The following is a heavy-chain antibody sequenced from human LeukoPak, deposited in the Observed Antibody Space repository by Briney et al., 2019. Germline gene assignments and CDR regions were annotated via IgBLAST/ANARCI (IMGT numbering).Heavy chain of an antibody. Sequence: PSETLSLTCTVSGGSVSSGSYYWSWIRQPPGKGLEWIGYIYYSGSTNSNPSLKSRVTISVDTSKNQFSLKLSSVTAADTAVYYCARLGIAAAGTPIDYWGQGTLVTVSS. J-gene: IGHJ4*02. D-gene: IGHD6-13*01. CDR2: IYYSGST. CDR1: GGSVSSGSYY. V-gene: IGHV4-61*01. CDR3: ARLGIAAAGTPIDY.